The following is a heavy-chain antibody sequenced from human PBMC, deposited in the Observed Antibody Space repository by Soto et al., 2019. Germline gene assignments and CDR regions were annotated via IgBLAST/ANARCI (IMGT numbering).Heavy chain of an antibody. D-gene: IGHD2-21*01. Sequence: PGGSLRLSCAASGFIFRASAMTWVRQAPGKGLEWVSTIGYSGNDAYYVDSVKGRFTISRDNSKNTLSLQMSGLRAEDTAVYFCAKNRHITYYRSNYHYYAMDVWGQGTTVTVSS. CDR1: GFIFRASA. CDR3: AKNRHITYYRSNYHYYAMDV. V-gene: IGHV3-23*01. J-gene: IGHJ6*02. CDR2: IGYSGNDA.